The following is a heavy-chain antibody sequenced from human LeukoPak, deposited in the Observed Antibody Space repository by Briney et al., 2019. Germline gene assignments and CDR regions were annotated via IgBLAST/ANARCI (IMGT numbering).Heavy chain of an antibody. J-gene: IGHJ4*02. CDR2: IIPIFGTA. CDR1: GYTFTSYG. D-gene: IGHD3-10*01. CDR3: ARGPGLLTMVRGVIKDLYFDY. V-gene: IGHV1-69*13. Sequence: GASVKVSCKASGYTFTSYGISWVRQAPGQGLEWMGGIIPIFGTANYAQKFQGRVTITADESTSTAYMELSSLRSEDTAVYYCARGPGLLTMVRGVIKDLYFDYWGQGTLVTVSS.